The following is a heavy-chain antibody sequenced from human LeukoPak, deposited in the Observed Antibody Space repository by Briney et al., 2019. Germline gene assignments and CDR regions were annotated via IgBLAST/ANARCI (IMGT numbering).Heavy chain of an antibody. CDR1: GYTFTNYY. D-gene: IGHD4-17*01. V-gene: IGHV1-2*02. CDR3: AREMNYDDYRTSDY. CDR2: XDSKSGGT. J-gene: IGHJ4*02. Sequence: ASVTVSCKTSGYTFTNYYVHWVRQAPGQGFEXXXXXDSKSGGTNYAQKFQGRVTMTRDTSISTVYMQLISLRSDDTAVYYCAREMNYDDYRTSDYWGQGTLVTVSS.